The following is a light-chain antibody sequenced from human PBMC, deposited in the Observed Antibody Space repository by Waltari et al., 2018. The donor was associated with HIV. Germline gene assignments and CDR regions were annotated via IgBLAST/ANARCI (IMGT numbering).Light chain of an antibody. J-gene: IGLJ3*02. CDR3: NSRDDIGHWF. V-gene: IGLV3-19*01. CDR1: SVRTYY. CDR2: GTN. Sequence: SSELTQDPAVSVALGQTVRITCQGDSVRTYYASWYQQKPGQAPVLVFYGTNNRPSGLPDRCSGSTSGDTASLTITGAQAEDEADYYCNSRDDIGHWFFGAGTKVTVL.